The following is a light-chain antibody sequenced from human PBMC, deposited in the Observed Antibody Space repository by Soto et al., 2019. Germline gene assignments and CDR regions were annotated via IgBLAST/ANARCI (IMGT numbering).Light chain of an antibody. CDR2: GAS. CDR1: QSVNSK. J-gene: IGKJ1*01. V-gene: IGKV3-15*01. Sequence: EIVMTQVPATLSVSTGERATLSCMASQSVNSKLAWYQQKPGQAPRLLIYGASTRATGIPARFSGSGSGTEFILTISSLQSEDSAVYYCQQYEHLKTFGQGTKVDIK. CDR3: QQYEHLKT.